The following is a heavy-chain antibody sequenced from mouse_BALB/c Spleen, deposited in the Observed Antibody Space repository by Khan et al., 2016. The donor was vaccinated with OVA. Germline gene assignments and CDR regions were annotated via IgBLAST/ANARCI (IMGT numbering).Heavy chain of an antibody. CDR1: GYSITSDYA. J-gene: IGHJ4*01. V-gene: IGHV3-2*02. CDR2: ISYSGST. Sequence: EVQLQESGPGLVKPSQSLSLTCTVTGYSITSDYAWNWIRQFPENTLEWMGYISYSGSTNYNPSLKSRISITRDTSKNQFILQLNSVTTEDTATYYCARDGSRYNYAMDYWGQGTSVTVSS. D-gene: IGHD2-3*01. CDR3: ARDGSRYNYAMDY.